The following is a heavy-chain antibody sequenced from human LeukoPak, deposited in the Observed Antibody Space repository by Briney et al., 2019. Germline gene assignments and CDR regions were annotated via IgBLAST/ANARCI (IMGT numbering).Heavy chain of an antibody. CDR1: GGSISSGDYY. D-gene: IGHD3-22*01. CDR3: ARVSRSNYYDSSGYPYFDY. V-gene: IGHV4-30-4*01. J-gene: IGHJ4*02. Sequence: PSQTLSLTCTVSGGSISSGDYYWSWIRQPPGKGLEWIGYIYYSGSTYYNPSLKSRVTISVDTSKNQFSLKLSSVTAADTAVYYCARVSRSNYYDSSGYPYFDYWGQGTLVTVSS. CDR2: IYYSGST.